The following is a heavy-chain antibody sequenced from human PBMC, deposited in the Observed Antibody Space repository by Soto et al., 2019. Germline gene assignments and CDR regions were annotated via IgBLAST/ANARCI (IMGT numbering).Heavy chain of an antibody. V-gene: IGHV3-30*18. J-gene: IGHJ4*02. CDR3: ANPWEPYCQYYFDY. Sequence: PGGSLRLSCAASGFTFSSYGMHWVRQAPGKGLEWVAVISYDGSNKYYADSVKGRFTISRDNSKNTLYLQMNSLRAEDTAVYYCANPWEPYCQYYFDYWGQGTLVTVSS. CDR2: ISYDGSNK. CDR1: GFTFSSYG. D-gene: IGHD1-26*01.